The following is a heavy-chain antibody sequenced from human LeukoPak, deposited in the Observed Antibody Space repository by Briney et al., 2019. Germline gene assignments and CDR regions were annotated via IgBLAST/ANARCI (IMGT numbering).Heavy chain of an antibody. D-gene: IGHD3-22*01. CDR3: ARRYYYDSSGYSSHYYFDY. CDR1: GGSISSSSYY. J-gene: IGHJ4*02. V-gene: IGHV4-39*01. Sequence: SETLSLTCTVSGGSISSSSYYWGWIRQPPGTGLEWIGSIYYSGSTYYNPSLKSRVTISVDTSKNQFSLKLSSVTAADTAVYYCARRYYYDSSGYSSHYYFDYWGQGTLVTVSS. CDR2: IYYSGST.